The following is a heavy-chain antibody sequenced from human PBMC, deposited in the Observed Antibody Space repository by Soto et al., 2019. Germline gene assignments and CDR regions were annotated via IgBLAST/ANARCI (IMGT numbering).Heavy chain of an antibody. J-gene: IGHJ4*03. Sequence: SLRLSCAGSGFAFDDYAMQWVRQAPGKGLEWVSSIGWNSGNIGYADSVKGRFTTSRDNAKNSLFLQMKSLRPEDTAVYYCAKDLEVVRGGNPDWGQGTLVTVSS. D-gene: IGHD3-10*01. V-gene: IGHV3-9*01. CDR1: GFAFDDYA. CDR3: AKDLEVVRGGNPD. CDR2: IGWNSGNI.